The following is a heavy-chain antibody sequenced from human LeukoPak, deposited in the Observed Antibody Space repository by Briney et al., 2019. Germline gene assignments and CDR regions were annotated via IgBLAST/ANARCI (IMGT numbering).Heavy chain of an antibody. CDR1: GYTFTSYG. D-gene: IGHD1-7*01. V-gene: IGHV1-18*01. Sequence: GASVKVSCKASGYTFTSYGISWVRQAPGQGLEWMGWISAYNGNTNYAQKLQGRVTMTTDTSTSTAYMELRRLRSDDTAVYYCARDAMELRRGYYYGMDVWGQGTTVTVSS. CDR3: ARDAMELRRGYYYGMDV. CDR2: ISAYNGNT. J-gene: IGHJ6*02.